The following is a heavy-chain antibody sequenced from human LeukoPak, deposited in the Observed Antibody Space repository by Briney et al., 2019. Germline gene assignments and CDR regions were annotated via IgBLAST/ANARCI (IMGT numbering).Heavy chain of an antibody. V-gene: IGHV3-53*01. D-gene: IGHD1-20*01. CDR1: GFTVSSNY. CDR2: IYSGGST. J-gene: IGHJ5*02. CDR3: ARGIYNWNGNWFDP. Sequence: GGSLRLSCAASGFTVSSNYMSWVRQAPGKGLEWVSVIYSGGSTYYADSVKGRFTISRDNSKNTLYLQMNSLRAEDMAVYYCARGIYNWNGNWFDPWGQGTLVTVSS.